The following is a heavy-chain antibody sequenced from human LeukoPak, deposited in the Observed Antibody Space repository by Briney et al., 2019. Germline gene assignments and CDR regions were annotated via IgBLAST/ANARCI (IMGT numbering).Heavy chain of an antibody. J-gene: IGHJ4*02. CDR3: ARGITMVRGVIISRPFDY. D-gene: IGHD3-10*01. CDR2: IYYSGST. CDR1: GGSISSGSYY. V-gene: IGHV4-39*01. Sequence: SETLSLTCTVSGGSISSGSYYWGWIRQPPGKGLEWIGSIYYSGSTYYNPSLKSRVTISVDTSKNQFSLKLSSVTAADTAVYYCARGITMVRGVIISRPFDYWGQGTLVTVSS.